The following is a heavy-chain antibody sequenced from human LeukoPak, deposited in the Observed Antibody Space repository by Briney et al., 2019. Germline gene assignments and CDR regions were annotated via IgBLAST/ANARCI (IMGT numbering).Heavy chain of an antibody. V-gene: IGHV3-23*01. CDR3: AKGWDSSGYWGDALDI. J-gene: IGHJ3*02. D-gene: IGHD3-22*01. Sequence: PGGSLRLSCAAPGFTFSSCAMSWVRQPPGRGLEWVSAISGSGGTTYYADSVKGRFTISRDNSKSTLYLQMNRLRAEDTAVYYCAKGWDSSGYWGDALDISGQGTMVTVSS. CDR2: ISGSGGTT. CDR1: GFTFSSCA.